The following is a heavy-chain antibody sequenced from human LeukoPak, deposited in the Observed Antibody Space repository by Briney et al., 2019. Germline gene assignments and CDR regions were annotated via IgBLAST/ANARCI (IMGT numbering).Heavy chain of an antibody. V-gene: IGHV3-33*01. D-gene: IGHD3-10*01. J-gene: IGHJ4*02. CDR1: GFTFSSYG. CDR3: ARGGSQPITMHVFDY. CDR2: IWSDGSYK. Sequence: QPGGSLRLSCAASGFTFSSYGFHWVRQAPGKGLEWVAVIWSDGSYKYYADSVKGRFTISRDRFKNTMYMQMNSLRAEDTAVYYCARGGSQPITMHVFDYWGQGTLVSVSS.